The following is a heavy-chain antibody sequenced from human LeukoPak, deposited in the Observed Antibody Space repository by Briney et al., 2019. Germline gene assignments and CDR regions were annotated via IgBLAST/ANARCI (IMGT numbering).Heavy chain of an antibody. CDR2: ISKDGSNK. D-gene: IGHD1-7*01. CDR1: GFTFSDYA. CDR3: ARDYWWNYDY. Sequence: GGSLRLSCAASGFTFSDYAMHWVRQAPGKGLEWVAVISKDGSNKYYPGSVRGRFTISRDNSKNTIYLQMDSLRAEDTAIYYCARDYWWNYDYWGQGTLVTVSS. J-gene: IGHJ4*02. V-gene: IGHV3-30-3*01.